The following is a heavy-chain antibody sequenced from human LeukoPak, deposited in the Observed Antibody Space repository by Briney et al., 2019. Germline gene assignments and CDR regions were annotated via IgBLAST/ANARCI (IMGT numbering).Heavy chain of an antibody. CDR1: GGFISSSGDY. CDR3: ARCLGTTTFDS. V-gene: IGHV4-61*08. Sequence: SETLSLTCTVSGGFISSSGDYWSWIRQPPGKGLEWIAYVYYSGITNYNPSLKSRVTISVDTSKNQFSLKLSSMTAADTAVYYCARCLGTTTFDSWGQGSLVTVSS. J-gene: IGHJ4*02. D-gene: IGHD1-26*01. CDR2: VYYSGIT.